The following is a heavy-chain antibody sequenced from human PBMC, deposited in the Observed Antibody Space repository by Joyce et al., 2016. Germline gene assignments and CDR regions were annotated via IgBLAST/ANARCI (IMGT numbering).Heavy chain of an antibody. CDR2: IGPGGCT. Sequence: DVQLVESGGDLVQPGGSLRLSCAASGFSFSSHDVFWVRQSTGGRLEWVPAIGPGGCTNYPDSVKGRFTISRENAKNSLYLQMDSLRAGDTAIYYCARKPWVSFWYFDLWGRGTLVTVSS. CDR1: GFSFSSHD. J-gene: IGHJ2*01. CDR3: ARKPWVSFWYFDL. V-gene: IGHV3-13*01. D-gene: IGHD2-8*01.